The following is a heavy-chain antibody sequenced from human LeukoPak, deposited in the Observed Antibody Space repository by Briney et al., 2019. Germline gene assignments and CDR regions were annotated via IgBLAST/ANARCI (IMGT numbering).Heavy chain of an antibody. V-gene: IGHV1-18*01. Sequence: ASVTVSCKSSGYTFTNYGIGWVRQAPGQGLEGMGWISAYTGDTHYVQKFHDRVTMTIDTSTNTAYMQLTTLTSDDTAVYYCARGLGLRLRPSRFDPWGQGTLVTVSS. D-gene: IGHD2-21*02. CDR3: ARGLGLRLRPSRFDP. J-gene: IGHJ5*02. CDR1: GYTFTNYG. CDR2: ISAYTGDT.